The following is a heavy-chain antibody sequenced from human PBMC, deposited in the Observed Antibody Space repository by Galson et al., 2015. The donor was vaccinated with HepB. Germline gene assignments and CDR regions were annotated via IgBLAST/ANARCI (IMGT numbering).Heavy chain of an antibody. D-gene: IGHD6-13*01. CDR1: GYTFTSYY. Sequence: SVKVSCKASGYTFTSYYMHWVRQAPGQGLEWMGIINPSGGSTSYALKFQGRVTMTRDTSTSTVYMELSSLRSEDTAVYYCARDQQQLVAFDIWGQGTMVTVSS. CDR2: INPSGGST. CDR3: ARDQQQLVAFDI. V-gene: IGHV1-46*03. J-gene: IGHJ3*02.